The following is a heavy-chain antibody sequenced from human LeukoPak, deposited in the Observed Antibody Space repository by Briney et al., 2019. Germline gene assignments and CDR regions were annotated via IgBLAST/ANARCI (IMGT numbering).Heavy chain of an antibody. Sequence: GASVKVSCKASECTFATYNVHWVRQAPGQGLEWMGWINPNSGVTNFAQKFQGWVTMTRDTSIRTVYMELTRLKSDDTAVYFCARGRPRAASEDFDYWGQGTLVTVSS. CDR2: INPNSGVT. CDR1: ECTFATYN. D-gene: IGHD6-13*01. J-gene: IGHJ4*02. CDR3: ARGRPRAASEDFDY. V-gene: IGHV1-2*04.